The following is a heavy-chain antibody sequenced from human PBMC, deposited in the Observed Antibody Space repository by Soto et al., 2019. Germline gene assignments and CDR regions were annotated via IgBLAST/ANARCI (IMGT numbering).Heavy chain of an antibody. CDR3: ARRWQLPFLFDI. D-gene: IGHD1-26*01. J-gene: IGHJ3*02. CDR2: INHSGST. CDR1: GGSFNGYY. Sequence: QVQLQQWGAGLLKPSETLSLTCAVYGGSFNGYYWSWIRQPPGKGLEWIGQINHSGSTTYNPSLKSRVTRSVDTSKSQFSLKLSSVTAADTAVYCCARRWQLPFLFDIWGQGMVTVSS. V-gene: IGHV4-34*01.